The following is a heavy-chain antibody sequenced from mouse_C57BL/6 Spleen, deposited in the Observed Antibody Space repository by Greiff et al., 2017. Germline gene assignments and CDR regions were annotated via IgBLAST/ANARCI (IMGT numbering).Heavy chain of an antibody. V-gene: IGHV1-82*01. Sequence: VQLQQSGPELVKPGASVKISCKASGYAFSSSWMNWVKQRPGKGLEWIGRIYPGDGDTNYNGKFKGKATLTADKSSSTAYMQLSSLTSEDSAVYFCARRIYDGSFFDYWGQGTTLTVSS. CDR2: IYPGDGDT. CDR3: ARRIYDGSFFDY. J-gene: IGHJ2*01. D-gene: IGHD2-3*01. CDR1: GYAFSSSW.